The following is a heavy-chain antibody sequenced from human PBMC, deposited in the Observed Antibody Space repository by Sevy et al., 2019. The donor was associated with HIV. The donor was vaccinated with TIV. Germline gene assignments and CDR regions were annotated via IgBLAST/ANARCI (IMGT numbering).Heavy chain of an antibody. CDR3: ARAGNYGSGSYGYYYYGMDV. V-gene: IGHV3-11*01. J-gene: IGHJ6*02. D-gene: IGHD3-10*01. Sequence: GGSLRLSCAASGFTFSDYYMSWIRQAPGKGLEWVSYISSSGSTIYYADSVKGRFTISRDNAKNSLYLQMNSLRAEDTAVYYCARAGNYGSGSYGYYYYGMDVWGQRTTVTVSS. CDR1: GFTFSDYY. CDR2: ISSSGSTI.